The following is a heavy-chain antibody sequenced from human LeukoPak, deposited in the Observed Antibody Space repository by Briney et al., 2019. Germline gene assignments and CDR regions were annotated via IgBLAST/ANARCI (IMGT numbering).Heavy chain of an antibody. Sequence: GGSLRLSCAASGFTFRNYWMSWVRQAPGKGLEWVANINEDGNKKYYADSVKGRFTISRDNAKNSLSLQMNNLRFEGTAVYYCARDYVWGSPESDYWGQGTLVTVSS. CDR3: ARDYVWGSPESDY. J-gene: IGHJ4*02. D-gene: IGHD7-27*01. V-gene: IGHV3-7*01. CDR2: INEDGNKK. CDR1: GFTFRNYW.